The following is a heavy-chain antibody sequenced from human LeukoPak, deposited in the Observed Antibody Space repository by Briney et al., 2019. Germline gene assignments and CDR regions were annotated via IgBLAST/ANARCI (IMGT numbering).Heavy chain of an antibody. D-gene: IGHD1-7*01. CDR3: AGDRTTYYYYGMDV. J-gene: IGHJ6*02. V-gene: IGHV3-7*01. CDR2: IKQDGSEK. CDR1: GFTFSSYW. Sequence: GGSLRLSCAASGFTFSSYWMSWVRQAPGKGLEWVANIKQDGSEKYYVDSVKGRFTISRDNAKNSLYLQMNSLRAEDTAVYYCAGDRTTYYYYGMDVWGQGTTVTVSS.